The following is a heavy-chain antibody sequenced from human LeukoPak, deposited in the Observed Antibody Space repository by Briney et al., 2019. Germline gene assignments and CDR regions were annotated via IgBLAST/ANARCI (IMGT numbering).Heavy chain of an antibody. J-gene: IGHJ2*01. V-gene: IGHV4-30-2*01. CDR3: ARDHSVTGYWYFDL. CDR1: GGSISSGDYS. Sequence: SETLSLTCAVSGGSISSGDYSWSWVPQPPGKGLEWIGYIYHTGGTFYNPSLKSRVTMSADRSKNQFSLKLSSVTAADTAVYYCARDHSVTGYWYFDLWGRGTLVTVSS. D-gene: IGHD2-21*02. CDR2: IYHTGGT.